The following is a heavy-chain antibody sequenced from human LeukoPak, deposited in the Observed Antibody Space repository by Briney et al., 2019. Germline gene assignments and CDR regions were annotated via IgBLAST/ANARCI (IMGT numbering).Heavy chain of an antibody. CDR3: ARNWVADSFDF. Sequence: SDTLSLTCTVSGGSISNSTYYWGWVRQPPGKGLEWIGSIFYRGSTYYTPSLKSRVTISVDTSKNQFSLKLTSVTAADTAMYFCARNWVADSFDFWGQGTMVTVSS. CDR1: GGSISNSTYY. CDR2: IFYRGST. J-gene: IGHJ3*01. V-gene: IGHV4-39*01. D-gene: IGHD6-19*01.